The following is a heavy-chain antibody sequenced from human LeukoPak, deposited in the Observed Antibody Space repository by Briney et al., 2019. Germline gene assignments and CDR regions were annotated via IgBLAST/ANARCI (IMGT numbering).Heavy chain of an antibody. J-gene: IGHJ4*02. Sequence: PSETLSLTCTVSGGSISSYYWSWIRQPPGKGLEWIGYIYYSGSTNCNPSLKSRVTISVDTSKNQFSLKLSSVTAADTAVYYCARADSSGYLPLDYWGQGTLVTVSS. CDR1: GGSISSYY. CDR3: ARADSSGYLPLDY. V-gene: IGHV4-59*08. CDR2: IYYSGST. D-gene: IGHD3-22*01.